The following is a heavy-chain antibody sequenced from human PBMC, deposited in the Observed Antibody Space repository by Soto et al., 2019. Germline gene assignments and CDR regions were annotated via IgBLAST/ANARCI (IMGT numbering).Heavy chain of an antibody. J-gene: IGHJ4*02. D-gene: IGHD2-21*02. CDR1: GFSLSTSAVG. V-gene: IGHV2-5*02. CDR3: THRQTYCGGNCYSGFDY. CDR2: SYWDDDK. Sequence: QITLKESGPTLVKPTQTLTLTCTSSGFSLSTSAVGVGWIRQPPGKALEWLALSYWDDDKRYSPSLKSRLTITKDTSKNQLVLTMTNMDPVDTATYYCTHRQTYCGGNCYSGFDYWGQGTLVTVS.